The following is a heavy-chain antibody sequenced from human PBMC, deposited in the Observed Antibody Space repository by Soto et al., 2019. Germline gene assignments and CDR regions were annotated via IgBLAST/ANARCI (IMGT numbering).Heavy chain of an antibody. Sequence: SETLSLTCSASGGSINTYWNWIRQPPGKGLEWIGYIYYSGTTNYNPSLKSRVTMSVDTSKNQFSLELSSVTAADTAVYYCARDKITGLFDYWGQGTLVTVSS. CDR2: IYYSGTT. D-gene: IGHD2-8*02. CDR3: ARDKITGLFDY. CDR1: GGSINTY. J-gene: IGHJ4*02. V-gene: IGHV4-59*01.